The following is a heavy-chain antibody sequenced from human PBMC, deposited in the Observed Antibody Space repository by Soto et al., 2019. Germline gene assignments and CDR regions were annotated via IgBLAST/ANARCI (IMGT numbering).Heavy chain of an antibody. J-gene: IGHJ4*02. CDR1: GFTFSRYS. Sequence: EVQLVESGGGLVKPGGSLRLSCAASGFTFSRYSMNWVRQAPGKGLEWVSSISSGRTYTDYADSVKGRFTISGDKAKNSLYLQMNRLRAEDTAVYYCATMGSGYYYDYWGQGTLVTVSS. CDR3: ATMGSGYYYDY. V-gene: IGHV3-21*01. D-gene: IGHD3-22*01. CDR2: ISSGRTYT.